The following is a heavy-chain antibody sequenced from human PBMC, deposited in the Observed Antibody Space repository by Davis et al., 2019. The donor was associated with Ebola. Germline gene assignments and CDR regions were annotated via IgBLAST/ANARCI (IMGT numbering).Heavy chain of an antibody. V-gene: IGHV3-7*03. D-gene: IGHD2-15*01. CDR1: GFTFSSYW. J-gene: IGHJ1*01. CDR2: IKEDGSKE. Sequence: GESLKISCAASGFTFSSYWMSWARQAPGKGLECVAHIKEDGSKEFCVDSVKGRFTISRDNAKSSLYLQMNSLRAEDTAVFYCVRGGSATAYWGQGTPVTVSS. CDR3: VRGGSATAY.